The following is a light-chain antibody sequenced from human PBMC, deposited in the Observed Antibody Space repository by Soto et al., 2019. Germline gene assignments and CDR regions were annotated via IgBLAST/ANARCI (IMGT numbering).Light chain of an antibody. J-gene: IGKJ1*01. Sequence: EIVLTQSPATLSLSPGERATLSCRASQSVSSYLAWYQQKPCQAPRLLIYGASSRATGIPARFSGSGSGTEFTLTISSLQPDDFATYYCQQYSSYWVFGQGTKVDIK. CDR2: GAS. CDR1: QSVSSY. V-gene: IGKV3-15*01. CDR3: QQYSSYWV.